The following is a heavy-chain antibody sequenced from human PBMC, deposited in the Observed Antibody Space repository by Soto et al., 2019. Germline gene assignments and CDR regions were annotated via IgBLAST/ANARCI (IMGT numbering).Heavy chain of an antibody. J-gene: IGHJ4*02. CDR1: GGPISSYY. V-gene: IGHV4-59*01. Sequence: QVQLQESGPGLVKPSETLFLNCTVSGGPISSYYWSWIRQSPGKGLEWIGYIYYSGSTNYNPSLKRRVTISVDTSKTRFSLELSSVTAADTAVYYCARGSSGWPPRLDYWGQGTLVTVSS. CDR2: IYYSGST. D-gene: IGHD6-19*01. CDR3: ARGSSGWPPRLDY.